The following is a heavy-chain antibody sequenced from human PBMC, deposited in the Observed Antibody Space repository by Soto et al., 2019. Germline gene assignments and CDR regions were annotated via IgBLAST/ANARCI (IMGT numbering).Heavy chain of an antibody. V-gene: IGHV3-23*01. J-gene: IGHJ4*02. CDR1: GFTFSNYV. Sequence: GGSLRLSCAASGFTFSNYVMSWVRQAPGTGLEWVSSISGSGDSTYYADSVKGRFTISRDNSKNTLYLQISSARAEDTAVYHCATSYSGYYYSFDCWGQGTLVTVSS. CDR2: ISGSGDST. D-gene: IGHD3-22*01. CDR3: ATSYSGYYYSFDC.